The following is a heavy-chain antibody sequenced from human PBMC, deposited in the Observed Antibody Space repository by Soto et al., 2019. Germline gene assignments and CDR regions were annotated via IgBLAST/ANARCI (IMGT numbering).Heavy chain of an antibody. V-gene: IGHV1-69*01. CDR2: IIPMHGTS. CDR3: ASRIKLVRDFYFGMDV. D-gene: IGHD3-16*01. Sequence: QVQLVQSGAEVKKPGSSVKVSCKASGGSFSSYVISWVRQAPGQGLEWMGGIIPMHGTSKSVQSFQGRLTITADESSRTAHMELSSLSADAPALYYCASRIKLVRDFYFGMDVWGPGTTVIVSS. J-gene: IGHJ6*02. CDR1: GGSFSSYV.